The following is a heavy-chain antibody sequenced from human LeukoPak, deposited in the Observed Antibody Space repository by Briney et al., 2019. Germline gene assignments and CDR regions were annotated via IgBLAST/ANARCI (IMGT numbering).Heavy chain of an antibody. V-gene: IGHV4-59*01. CDR1: AVSISGSY. J-gene: IGHJ4*02. Sequence: SETLSLTCTVSAVSISGSYWTWIRQSPGQGLEWIGHIYYSGSTNYNPSLKSRVTISVDTSKKQFSLKLRSVTAADTAVYYCAGAKVTYYYDGSGYYYFDTWGQGTLVTVSS. CDR2: IYYSGST. CDR3: AGAKVTYYYDGSGYYYFDT. D-gene: IGHD3-22*01.